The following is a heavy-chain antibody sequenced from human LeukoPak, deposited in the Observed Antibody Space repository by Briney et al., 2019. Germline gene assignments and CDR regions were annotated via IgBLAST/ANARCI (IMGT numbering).Heavy chain of an antibody. CDR3: LGGVGVRRLNYSDR. J-gene: IGHJ5*02. CDR1: GFTFSSFG. V-gene: IGHV3-33*01. Sequence: PGRSLTLSCAASGFTFSSFGMHWLRQAPGKGLEWVAVIWYDASDRYYADSVKGRFTISRDNSKNTLFLQMNSLRDDDTAVYFFLGGVGVRRLNYSDRWGQGTLVVVSS. D-gene: IGHD3-3*01. CDR2: IWYDASDR.